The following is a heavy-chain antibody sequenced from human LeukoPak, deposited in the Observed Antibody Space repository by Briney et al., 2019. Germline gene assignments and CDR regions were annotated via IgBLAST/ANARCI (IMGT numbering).Heavy chain of an antibody. CDR1: GFTFSSYA. D-gene: IGHD2-2*02. CDR3: ARDDCSSTSCYKGDAFDI. V-gene: IGHV3-30*01. Sequence: PGGSLRLSCAASGFTFSSYAMHWVRQAPGKGLEWVAVISYDGSNKYYADSVKGRFTISRDNSKNTLYLQMNSLRAEDTAVYYCARDDCSSTSCYKGDAFDIWGQGTMVTVSS. J-gene: IGHJ3*02. CDR2: ISYDGSNK.